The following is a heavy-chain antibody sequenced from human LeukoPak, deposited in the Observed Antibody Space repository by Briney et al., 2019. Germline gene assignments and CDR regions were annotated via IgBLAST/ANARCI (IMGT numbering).Heavy chain of an antibody. CDR1: GYTFTGYY. CDR3: ARASRDGYQGWVY. J-gene: IGHJ4*02. Sequence: GASVKVSCKASGYTFTGYYMHWLRQARGQGLEWMGWINPNSGGTNYAQKFQGRVTITRDTSISTAYMELSRLRSDDTAVYYCARASRDGYQGWVYWGQGTLVTVSS. D-gene: IGHD5-24*01. V-gene: IGHV1-2*02. CDR2: INPNSGGT.